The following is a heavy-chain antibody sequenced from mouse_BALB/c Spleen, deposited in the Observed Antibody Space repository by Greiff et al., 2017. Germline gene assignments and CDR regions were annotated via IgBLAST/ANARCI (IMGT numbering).Heavy chain of an antibody. D-gene: IGHD2-4*01. J-gene: IGHJ4*01. V-gene: IGHV2-2*02. CDR2: IWSGGST. CDR1: GFSLTSYG. Sequence: QVQLQQSGPGLVQPSQSLSITCTVSGFSLTSYGVHWVRQSPGKGLEWLGVIWSGGSTDYNAAFISRLSISKDNSKSQVFFKMNSLQANDTAIYYCGRKGDYDDGYAMDYWGQGTSVTVSS. CDR3: GRKGDYDDGYAMDY.